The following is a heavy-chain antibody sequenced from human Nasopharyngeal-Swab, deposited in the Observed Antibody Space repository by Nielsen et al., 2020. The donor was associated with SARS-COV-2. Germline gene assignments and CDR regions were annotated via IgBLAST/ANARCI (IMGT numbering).Heavy chain of an antibody. CDR2: IYSGGDT. CDR1: GFTFGDYA. Sequence: GESLKISCTTSGFTFGDYAMSWVRQAPGKGLEWVSVIYSGGDTYYADSVKGRFTISRDNSKNTLYLQMNSLTADDTAVYYCARGYTYDYGDYFDYWGQGTLVTVSS. CDR3: ARGYTYDYGDYFDY. D-gene: IGHD4-17*01. J-gene: IGHJ4*02. V-gene: IGHV3-53*01.